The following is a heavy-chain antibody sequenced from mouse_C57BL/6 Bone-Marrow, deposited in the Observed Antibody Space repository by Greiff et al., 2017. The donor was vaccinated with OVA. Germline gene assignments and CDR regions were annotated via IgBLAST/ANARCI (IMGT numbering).Heavy chain of an antibody. V-gene: IGHV1-15*01. CDR1: GYTFTDYE. D-gene: IGHD4-1*01. CDR3: TVNCGFYYFDY. Sequence: QVQLKQSGAELVRPGASVTLSCKASGYTFTDYEMHWVKQTPVHGLEWIGAIDPETGGTAYNQKFTGQAILTADKSSSTAYMALRSLTSEDSAVYYCTVNCGFYYFDYWGQGTPLTVSS. CDR2: IDPETGGT. J-gene: IGHJ2*01.